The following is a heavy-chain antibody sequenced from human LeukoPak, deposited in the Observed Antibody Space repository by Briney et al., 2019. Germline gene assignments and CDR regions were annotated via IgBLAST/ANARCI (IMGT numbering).Heavy chain of an antibody. Sequence: GASVTLSCKASPYTFNKYYIHWVRQAPGQGLEWMGVINPSGRSASYAQRFQGRVTVTRDTSASTVYMDLSSLTSDDTAVYYCARDSVELERRNWLDPWGQGTLVTVSS. V-gene: IGHV1-46*02. CDR1: PYTFNKYY. CDR3: ARDSVELERRNWLDP. D-gene: IGHD1-1*01. J-gene: IGHJ5*02. CDR2: INPSGRSA.